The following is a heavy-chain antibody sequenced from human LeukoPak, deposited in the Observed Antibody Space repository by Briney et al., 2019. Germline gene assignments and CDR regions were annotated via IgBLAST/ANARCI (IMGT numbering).Heavy chain of an antibody. Sequence: GGSLRLSCAASGFTFSSYSMNWVRQAPGKGLEWVSSISSSSSYIYYADSVKGRFNISRDNAKNSLYLQMNSLRAEDTAVYYCAREGSRDHAFDIWGQGTMVTVSS. V-gene: IGHV3-21*01. CDR1: GFTFSSYS. J-gene: IGHJ3*02. CDR2: ISSSSSYI. D-gene: IGHD2-2*01. CDR3: AREGSRDHAFDI.